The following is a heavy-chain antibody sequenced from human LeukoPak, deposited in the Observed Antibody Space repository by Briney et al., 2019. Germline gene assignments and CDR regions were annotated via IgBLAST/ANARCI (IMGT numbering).Heavy chain of an antibody. D-gene: IGHD2-15*01. CDR1: GLTFSNNA. Sequence: PGGSLRLSCAACGLTFSNNAMTGVPQAPGKALEGVSSISGSGGDTYYADSVQGRFAISRDNSRTTLYLQMNSLRAEDTAIYYCASGFDSVVVGLYNWLDSWGQGTLVTVSS. CDR2: ISGSGGDT. CDR3: ASGFDSVVVGLYNWLDS. V-gene: IGHV3-23*01. J-gene: IGHJ5*01.